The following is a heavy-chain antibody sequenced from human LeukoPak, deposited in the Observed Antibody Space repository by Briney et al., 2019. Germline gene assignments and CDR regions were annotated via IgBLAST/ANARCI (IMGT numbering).Heavy chain of an antibody. V-gene: IGHV4-39*01. CDR2: IYYSGST. CDR1: GGSISSSSYY. CDR3: ARLGGDDFWSAIPPGDAFDI. D-gene: IGHD3-3*01. Sequence: SETLSLTCTVSGGSISSSSYYWGWIRQPPGKGLEWIGSIYYSGSTYYNPSLKSRVTISVDTSKNQFSLKVSSVTGADTAVYYWARLGGDDFWSAIPPGDAFDIWGQGTMVTVSS. J-gene: IGHJ3*02.